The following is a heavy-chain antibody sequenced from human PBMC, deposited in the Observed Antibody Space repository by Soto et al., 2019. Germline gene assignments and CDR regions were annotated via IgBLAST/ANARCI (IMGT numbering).Heavy chain of an antibody. J-gene: IGHJ6*02. V-gene: IGHV3-15*01. Sequence: NPGGSLRLSCAASGFTFSNAWMSWVRQAPGKGLEWVGRIKSKTDGGTTDYAAPVKGRFTISRDDSKNTLYLQMNSLKTEDTAVYYCTTHYGDGYGLDVWGQGTKVTVSS. D-gene: IGHD4-17*01. CDR1: GFTFSNAW. CDR3: TTHYGDGYGLDV. CDR2: IKSKTDGGTT.